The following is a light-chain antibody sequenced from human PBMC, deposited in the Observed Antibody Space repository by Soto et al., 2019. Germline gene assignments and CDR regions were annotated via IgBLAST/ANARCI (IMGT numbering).Light chain of an antibody. V-gene: IGLV3-1*01. J-gene: IGLJ1*01. Sequence: SYELTQPPSVSVSPGQTASITCSGDRLGDKYAFWYQQKPGRSTVLVIYQDNKRPSGIPERFSGTNSGNTATLTISGTQAMDEADYYCQAWDSSTVVFGTGTKLTVL. CDR3: QAWDSSTVV. CDR2: QDN. CDR1: RLGDKY.